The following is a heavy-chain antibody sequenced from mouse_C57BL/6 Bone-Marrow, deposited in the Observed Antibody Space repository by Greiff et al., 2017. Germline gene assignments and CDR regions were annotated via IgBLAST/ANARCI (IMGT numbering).Heavy chain of an antibody. V-gene: IGHV2-9-1*01. J-gene: IGHJ1*03. D-gene: IGHD2-4*01. Sequence: VMLVESGPGLVAPSQSLSITCTVSGFSLTSYAISWVRQPPGKGLEWLGVIWTGGGTNYNSALKSRLSISKDNSKSQVFLKMNSLQTDDTARYYCARKRGDYDYCYWYFDVWGTGTTVTVSS. CDR2: IWTGGGT. CDR1: GFSLTSYA. CDR3: ARKRGDYDYCYWYFDV.